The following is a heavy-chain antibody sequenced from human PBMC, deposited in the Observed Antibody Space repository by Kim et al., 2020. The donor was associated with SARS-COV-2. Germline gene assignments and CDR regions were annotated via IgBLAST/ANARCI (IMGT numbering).Heavy chain of an antibody. CDR2: IIPILGTS. J-gene: IGHJ3*02. Sequence: SVKVSCKASGGTFSTYAISWVRQAPGQGLEWMGRIIPILGTSNYAQKLQGRVTITADKSTSTAYMELSSLRSEDTAVYYCAEGPIYSGSYRDAFDIWGQ. CDR1: GGTFSTYA. CDR3: AEGPIYSGSYRDAFDI. D-gene: IGHD1-26*01. V-gene: IGHV1-69*04.